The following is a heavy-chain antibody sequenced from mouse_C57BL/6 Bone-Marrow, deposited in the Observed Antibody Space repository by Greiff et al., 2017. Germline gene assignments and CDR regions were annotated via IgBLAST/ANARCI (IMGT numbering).Heavy chain of an antibody. CDR3: AREGGLLRAY. Sequence: LVEPGASVKISCKASGYAFSSSWMNWVKQRPGKGLEWSGRIYPGDGDTNYNGKFKGKATLTADKSSSTAYMQLSSLTSEDSAVYFCAREGGLLRAYWGQGTLVTVSA. CDR1: GYAFSSSW. J-gene: IGHJ3*01. V-gene: IGHV1-82*01. D-gene: IGHD1-1*01. CDR2: IYPGDGDT.